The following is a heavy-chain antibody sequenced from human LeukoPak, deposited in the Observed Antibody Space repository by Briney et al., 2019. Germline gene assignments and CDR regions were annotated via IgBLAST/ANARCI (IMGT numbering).Heavy chain of an antibody. D-gene: IGHD2-2*01. Sequence: PSETLSLTCAVYGGSFSPYYWSWIRQPPGKGLEWIGEINHSGSTNYNPSLKSRVTISVDTSKNQFSLRLSSVTAADTAVYYCARGQVPAARGHNWFDPWGQGTLVTVSS. CDR1: GGSFSPYY. CDR2: INHSGST. V-gene: IGHV4-34*01. J-gene: IGHJ5*02. CDR3: ARGQVPAARGHNWFDP.